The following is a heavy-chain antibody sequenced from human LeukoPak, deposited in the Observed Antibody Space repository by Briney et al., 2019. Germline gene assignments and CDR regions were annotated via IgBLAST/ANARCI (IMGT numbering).Heavy chain of an antibody. Sequence: PGWSLPHSCPSSRFTFLSYPMSGLRQPRCKGLEWVSAISDSGGSTYFADSVTGRLTVYSDNSKNTLFRQMKSLRAEDTAVYYCAKVWRCGEFFGLRYSMGVEGYFDYWGQGSLVTVSS. CDR3: AKVWRCGEFFGLRYSMGVEGYFDY. D-gene: IGHD3-10*01. J-gene: IGHJ4*02. CDR2: ISDSGGST. V-gene: IGHV3-23*01. CDR1: RFTFLSYP.